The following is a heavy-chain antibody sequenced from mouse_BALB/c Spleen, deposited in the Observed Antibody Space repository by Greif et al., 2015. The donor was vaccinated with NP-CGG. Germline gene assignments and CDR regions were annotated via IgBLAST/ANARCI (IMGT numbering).Heavy chain of an antibody. CDR3: ARHGMITTKGAWFAY. V-gene: IGHV5-9-2*01. D-gene: IGHD2-4*01. J-gene: IGHJ3*01. Sequence: EVQLVESGGGLVKPGGSLKLSCAASGFTFSSYGMSWVRQTPEKRLEWVATISGGGSYTYYPDSVKGRFTISRDNAKNNLYLQMSSLRSEDTALYYCARHGMITTKGAWFAYWGQGTLVTVSA. CDR2: ISGGGSYT. CDR1: GFTFSSYG.